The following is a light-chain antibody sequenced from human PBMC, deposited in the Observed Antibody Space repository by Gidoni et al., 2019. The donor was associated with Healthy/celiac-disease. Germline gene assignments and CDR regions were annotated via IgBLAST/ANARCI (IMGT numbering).Light chain of an antibody. CDR2: DAS. CDR3: QQRSNCPT. CDR1: QSVSSY. V-gene: IGKV3-11*01. Sequence: EIVLTQSPATLSLSPGARATLSCRASQSVSSYLAWYQQKPGQAPRLLIYDASNRATGIPARFSGSGSGTDFTLTISSLEPEDFAVYYCQQRSNCPTFGGGTKVEIK. J-gene: IGKJ4*01.